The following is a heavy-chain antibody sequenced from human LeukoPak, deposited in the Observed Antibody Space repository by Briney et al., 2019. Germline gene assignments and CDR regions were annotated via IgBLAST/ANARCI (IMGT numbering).Heavy chain of an antibody. D-gene: IGHD3-10*01. V-gene: IGHV1-69*04. CDR2: IIPILGIA. Sequence: ASVKVPCKASGGTFSSYAISWVRQAPGQGLEWMGRIIPILGIANYAQEFQGRVTITADKSTSTAYMELSSLRSEDTAVYYCARDSGGSGSYSYRGQGTLVTVSS. J-gene: IGHJ4*02. CDR3: ARDSGGSGSYSY. CDR1: GGTFSSYA.